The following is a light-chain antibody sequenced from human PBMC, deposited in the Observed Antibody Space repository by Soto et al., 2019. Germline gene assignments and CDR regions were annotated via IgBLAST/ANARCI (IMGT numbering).Light chain of an antibody. V-gene: IGLV1-44*01. CDR2: SNN. CDR1: SSNIGSNP. Sequence: QSVLTQPPSASGTPGQRVTISCSGSSSNIGSNPVNWYQQFPGTAPKLLIYSNNQRPSGVPGRFSGSKSGTSASLAISGLQSEDEADYYCAAWDDSLSVGVFGGGTKLTVL. J-gene: IGLJ3*02. CDR3: AAWDDSLSVGV.